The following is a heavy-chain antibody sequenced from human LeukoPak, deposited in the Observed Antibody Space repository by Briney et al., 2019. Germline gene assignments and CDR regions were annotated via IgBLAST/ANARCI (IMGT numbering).Heavy chain of an antibody. J-gene: IGHJ4*02. Sequence: GGSLRLSCAASEFTFSSYSMNWVRQAPGKGLEWVSYITNSGNSKSYADSVKGRFTISRDNSKNTLYLQMNSLRAGDTAVYYCAKDIYYDSSGHNACDYWGQGTLVTVSS. CDR2: ITNSGNSK. V-gene: IGHV3-48*01. D-gene: IGHD3-22*01. CDR1: EFTFSSYS. CDR3: AKDIYYDSSGHNACDY.